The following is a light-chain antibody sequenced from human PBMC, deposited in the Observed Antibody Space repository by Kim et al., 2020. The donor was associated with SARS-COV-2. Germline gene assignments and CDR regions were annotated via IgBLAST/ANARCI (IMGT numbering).Light chain of an antibody. J-gene: IGKJ1*01. CDR2: AAS. Sequence: DIQMTQSPSSVSASVGDRVTITCRASKGISSWLAWYQQKPGKAPKLLIYAASSLQSGVPSRFSGSGSGTDFTLTIRGLQPEVFATYYCQQANSFPWAIGQGTKVDIK. CDR1: KGISSW. V-gene: IGKV1-12*01. CDR3: QQANSFPWA.